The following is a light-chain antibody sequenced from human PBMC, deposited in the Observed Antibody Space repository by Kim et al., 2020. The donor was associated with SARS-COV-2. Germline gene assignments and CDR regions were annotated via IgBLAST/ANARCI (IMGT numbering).Light chain of an antibody. CDR1: TSDVGAYNY. J-gene: IGLJ3*02. V-gene: IGLV2-8*01. CDR3: CSFARSDTML. CDR2: EVS. Sequence: QSALTQPPSASGSPGQSVTISCTGTTSDVGAYNYVSWYQQHPGKAPKLLIFEVSKRPSGVPDRFSASKSGNTASLTVSGLQADDEANYYCCSFARSDTMLFGGGTKLTVL.